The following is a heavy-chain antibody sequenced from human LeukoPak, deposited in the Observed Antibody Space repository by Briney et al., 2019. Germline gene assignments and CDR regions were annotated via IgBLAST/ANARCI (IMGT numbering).Heavy chain of an antibody. CDR2: INPSGGST. D-gene: IGHD4-11*01. V-gene: IGHV1-46*01. J-gene: IGHJ6*03. CDR3: ARDLTTPYHYYYYMDV. Sequence: ASVKVSCKASGYTFTSYYMHWVRQAPGQGLEWMGIINPSGGSTSYAQKFQGRVTMTRDTSTSTVYMELSSLRSEDTAVYYCARDLTTPYHYYYYMDVWGKGTTVTVSS. CDR1: GYTFTSYY.